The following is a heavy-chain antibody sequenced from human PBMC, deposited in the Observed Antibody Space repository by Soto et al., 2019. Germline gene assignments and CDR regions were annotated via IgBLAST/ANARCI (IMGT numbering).Heavy chain of an antibody. CDR3: AKDSDFWSGYTVDY. Sequence: SETLSLTCTVSGGSISSGGYYWSWIRQHPGKGLEWIGYIYYSGSTYYNPSLKSRVTISVDTSKNQFSLKLSSVTAADTAVYYCAKDSDFWSGYTVDYWGQGTLVTVSS. CDR2: IYYSGST. CDR1: GGSISSGGYY. V-gene: IGHV4-31*03. D-gene: IGHD3-3*01. J-gene: IGHJ4*02.